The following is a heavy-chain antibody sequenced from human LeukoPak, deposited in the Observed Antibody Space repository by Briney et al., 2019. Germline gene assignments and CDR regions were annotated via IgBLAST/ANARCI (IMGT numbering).Heavy chain of an antibody. CDR2: INSDGSST. V-gene: IGHV3-74*01. Sequence: GGSLRLSCAASGFTFSSYWMHWVRQAPGKGLVWVSRINSDGSSTSYADSVKGRFTISRDNAKNTLYLQMNSLGAEDTAVYYCARAPPAAGRYYGMDVWGKGTTVTVSS. D-gene: IGHD6-13*01. CDR3: ARAPPAAGRYYGMDV. J-gene: IGHJ6*04. CDR1: GFTFSSYW.